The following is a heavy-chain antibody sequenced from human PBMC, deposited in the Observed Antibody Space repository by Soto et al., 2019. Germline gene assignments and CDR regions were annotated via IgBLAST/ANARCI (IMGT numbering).Heavy chain of an antibody. J-gene: IGHJ4*02. CDR2: IKSQTHGGTA. Sequence: PGGSLRLSCAASGFTFSTAWINWVRQAPGKGLEWVGRIKSQTHGGTADFAALVKGRFAISRDDSRDMVYLQMSSLRAEDTALYYCAKAQGQWPPNWGQGTLVTVSS. CDR1: GFTFSTAW. V-gene: IGHV3-15*07. D-gene: IGHD6-19*01. CDR3: AKAQGQWPPN.